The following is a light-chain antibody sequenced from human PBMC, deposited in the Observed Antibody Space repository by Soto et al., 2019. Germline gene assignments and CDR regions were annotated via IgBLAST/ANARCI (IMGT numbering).Light chain of an antibody. CDR3: QSYDSSLSGVV. J-gene: IGLJ2*01. CDR2: GNS. CDR1: SSNIGAGYD. V-gene: IGLV1-40*01. Sequence: QSVLTQPPSVSGAPGQRVTISCTGSSSNIGAGYDVHWYQQLPGTAPKLLIYGNSNRPSGVPDRFSXSXSXXXASXAXXXLQAEDEADYYCQSYDSSLSGVVFGGGTKLTVL.